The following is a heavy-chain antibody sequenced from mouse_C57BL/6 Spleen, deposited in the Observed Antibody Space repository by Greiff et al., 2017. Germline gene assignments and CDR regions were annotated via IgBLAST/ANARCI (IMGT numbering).Heavy chain of an antibody. V-gene: IGHV1-81*01. D-gene: IGHD2-4*01. J-gene: IGHJ4*01. CDR1: GYTFTSYG. CDR2: IYPRSGNT. Sequence: VQLQQSGAELARPGASVKLSCKASGYTFTSYGISWVKQRTGQGLEWIGEIYPRSGNTYYNEKFKGKATLTADKSSSTAYMELRILTSEDSAVYFCARYYDYDLYYAMDYWGQGTSVTVSS. CDR3: ARYYDYDLYYAMDY.